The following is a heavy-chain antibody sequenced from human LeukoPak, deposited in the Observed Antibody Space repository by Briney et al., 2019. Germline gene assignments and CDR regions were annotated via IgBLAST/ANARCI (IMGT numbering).Heavy chain of an antibody. CDR2: IYTSGST. D-gene: IGHD2-2*01. J-gene: IGHJ4*02. CDR3: ARSGYCSSTSCYAVDYFDY. Sequence: PSETLSLTCTVSGGSISSYYWSWIRQPAGKGLEWIGRIYTSGSTHYNPSLKSRVTISVDKSKNQFSLKLSSVTAADTAVYYCARSGYCSSTSCYAVDYFDYWGQGTLVTVSS. V-gene: IGHV4-4*07. CDR1: GGSISSYY.